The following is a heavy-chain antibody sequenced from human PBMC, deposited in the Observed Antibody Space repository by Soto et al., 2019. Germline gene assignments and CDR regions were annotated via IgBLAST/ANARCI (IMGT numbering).Heavy chain of an antibody. D-gene: IGHD6-13*01. J-gene: IGHJ6*02. Sequence: EVQLVESGGGWVQPGGSLRLSCVDSGFTFSSYWMSWVRQARVKGLEWVGNIKQDGSEENYVDSVKGRFTISRDNAKNSMYLQMNSLRAEDTAVYYCARIAASGRGWDVWGQGTTVVVSS. CDR1: GFTFSSYW. CDR3: ARIAASGRGWDV. CDR2: IKQDGSEE. V-gene: IGHV3-7*01.